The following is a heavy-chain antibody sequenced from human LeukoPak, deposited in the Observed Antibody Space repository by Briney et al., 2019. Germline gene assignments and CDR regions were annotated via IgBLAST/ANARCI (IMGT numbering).Heavy chain of an antibody. CDR3: ARGGRQQLGVSNWFDP. J-gene: IGHJ5*02. Sequence: SETLSLTCTVSDDSITIYYWTWIRQPPGKGLEWIGYVDHTGSTNFNPSLNGRVTISRDTSKNHFSLRLRSVTAADTAVYYCARGGRQQLGVSNWFDPWGQGTLVTVSS. D-gene: IGHD6-13*01. V-gene: IGHV4-59*01. CDR1: DDSITIYY. CDR2: VDHTGST.